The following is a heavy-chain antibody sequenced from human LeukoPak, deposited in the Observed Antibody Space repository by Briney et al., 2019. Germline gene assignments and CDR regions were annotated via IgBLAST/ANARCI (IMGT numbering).Heavy chain of an antibody. D-gene: IGHD3-10*01. CDR2: IYYSGST. CDR3: ARDGWSYGSGSYSYYYMDV. Sequence: SETLSLTCTVSGGSISSSSYYWGWIRQPPGKGLEWIGSIYYSGSTYYNPSLKSRVTISVDTSKNQFSLKLSSVTAADTAVYYCARDGWSYGSGSYSYYYMDVWGKGTTVTISS. CDR1: GGSISSSSYY. J-gene: IGHJ6*03. V-gene: IGHV4-39*07.